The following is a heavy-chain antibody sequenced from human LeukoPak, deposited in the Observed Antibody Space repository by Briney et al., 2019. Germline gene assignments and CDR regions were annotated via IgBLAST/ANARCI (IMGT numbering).Heavy chain of an antibody. Sequence: VASVKVSCTGSGGTFSTYAFSWVRQPPGQGLEWMGGIIPIFRAANYAQNFQGRVTLTADESTSTAYYCARGPGYLGLQSYFDYWGQGTLVTVSS. D-gene: IGHD5-18*01. V-gene: IGHV1-69*01. CDR3: Y. CDR1: GGTFSTYA. CDR2: IIPIFRAA. J-gene: IGHJ4*02.